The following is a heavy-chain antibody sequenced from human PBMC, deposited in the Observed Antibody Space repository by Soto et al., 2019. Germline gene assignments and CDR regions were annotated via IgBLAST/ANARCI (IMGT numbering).Heavy chain of an antibody. CDR2: IIPIFGTA. J-gene: IGHJ6*02. CDR3: AMSIAARPKDIRDYYYGMDV. D-gene: IGHD6-6*01. Sequence: ASVKVSCKASGGTFSSYAISWVRLAPGQGLEWMGGIIPIFGTANYAQKFQGRVTITADESTSTAYMELSSLRSEDTAVYYCAMSIAARPKDIRDYYYGMDVWGQGTTVTVSS. CDR1: GGTFSSYA. V-gene: IGHV1-69*01.